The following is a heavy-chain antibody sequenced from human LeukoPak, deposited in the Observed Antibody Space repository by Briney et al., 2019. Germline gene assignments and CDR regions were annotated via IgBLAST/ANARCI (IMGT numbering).Heavy chain of an antibody. Sequence: GASVKVSCKASGYSFTSYYMHWVRQAPGQGLEWMGWISAYNGNTNYAQKLQGRVTMTTDTSTSTAYMELRSLRSDDTAVYYCARDRGSGWFIYWGQGTLVTVSS. D-gene: IGHD6-19*01. J-gene: IGHJ4*02. CDR3: ARDRGSGWFIY. CDR1: GYSFTSYY. CDR2: ISAYNGNT. V-gene: IGHV1-18*04.